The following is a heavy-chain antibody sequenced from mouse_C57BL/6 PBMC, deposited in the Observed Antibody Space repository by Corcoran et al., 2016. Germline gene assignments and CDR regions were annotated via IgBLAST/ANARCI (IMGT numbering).Heavy chain of an antibody. CDR3: ARWSLRRFAY. D-gene: IGHD1-2*01. CDR1: GYTFTTYG. V-gene: IGHV9-3*01. CDR2: INTYSGVP. J-gene: IGHJ3*01. Sequence: QIQLVQSGPELKKPGETVKISCKASGYTFTTYGMSWVKQAPGKGLKWMGWINTYSGVPTYADDFKGRFAFSLETSASTAYLQINNLKNEDTATYFFARWSLRRFAYWGQGTLVTVSA.